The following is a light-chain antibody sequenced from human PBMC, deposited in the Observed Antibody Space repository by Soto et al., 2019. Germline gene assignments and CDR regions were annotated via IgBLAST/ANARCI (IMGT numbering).Light chain of an antibody. Sequence: QSVLTQPASVSGSPGQSITISCTVTSTDVGRYNYVSWYQQHPGKAPKLMVYDVSNRPSWVSNRFSGSKSGITASLTISGLKAEDEADYYCTSYTSDSTYVFGTGTKVTVL. V-gene: IGLV2-14*01. CDR3: TSYTSDSTYV. J-gene: IGLJ1*01. CDR1: STDVGRYNY. CDR2: DVS.